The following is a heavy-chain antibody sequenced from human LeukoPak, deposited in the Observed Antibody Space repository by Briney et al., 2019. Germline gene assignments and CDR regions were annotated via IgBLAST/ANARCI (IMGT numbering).Heavy chain of an antibody. V-gene: IGHV3-30*02. CDR2: IRYDGSNK. CDR1: GFTFSSYG. CDR3: AKEHTTYSSSPANWFDP. J-gene: IGHJ5*02. Sequence: PGGSLRLSCAASGFTFSSYGMHWVRQAPGKGLEWVAFIRYDGSNKYYADSVKGRFTISRDNSKNTLYLQMNSLRAEDTAVYYCAKEHTTYSSSPANWFDPWGQGTLVTVSS. D-gene: IGHD6-6*01.